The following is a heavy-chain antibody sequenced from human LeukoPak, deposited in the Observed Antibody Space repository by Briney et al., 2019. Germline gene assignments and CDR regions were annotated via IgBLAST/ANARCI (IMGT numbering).Heavy chain of an antibody. Sequence: GGSLRLSCAASGFTFSSYAMSWVRQAPGKGLEWVSAISGSGGSTYYADSVKGRFTISRDNSNNTLYLQMNSLRAEDTAVYYCAKLGVTVVVTASDNWFDPWGQGTLVTVSS. CDR1: GFTFSSYA. J-gene: IGHJ5*02. V-gene: IGHV3-23*01. CDR3: AKLGVTVVVTASDNWFDP. CDR2: ISGSGGST. D-gene: IGHD2-21*02.